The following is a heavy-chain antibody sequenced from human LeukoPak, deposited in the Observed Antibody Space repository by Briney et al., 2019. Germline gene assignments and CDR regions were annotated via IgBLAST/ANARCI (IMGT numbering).Heavy chain of an antibody. J-gene: IGHJ6*02. CDR2: INPNSGGT. CDR3: ARYGSGSPTDDYYYYGMDV. Sequence: ASVKVSCKASGYTFTGYYMHWVRQAPGQGLEWMGWINPNSGGTNYAQKFRGRVTMTRDTSISTAYMELSRLRSDDTAVYYCARYGSGSPTDDYYYYGMDVWGQGTTVTVSS. D-gene: IGHD3-10*01. V-gene: IGHV1-2*02. CDR1: GYTFTGYY.